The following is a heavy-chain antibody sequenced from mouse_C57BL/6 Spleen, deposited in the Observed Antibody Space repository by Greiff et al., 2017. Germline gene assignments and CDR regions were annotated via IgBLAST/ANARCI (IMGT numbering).Heavy chain of an antibody. Sequence: QVQLQQSGAELVKPGASVKLSCKASGYTFTSYWMNWVKQRPGQGLEWIGKIYPRDGSTNYNDKFKSKATLTGDKSSSTAYMQLSSLTSEDSAVYVCASGCLVLFALWYWGPVASV. CDR2: IYPRDGST. V-gene: IGHV1-64*01. CDR3: ASGCLVLFALWY. J-gene: IGHJ4*01. D-gene: IGHD2-12*01. CDR1: GYTFTSYW.